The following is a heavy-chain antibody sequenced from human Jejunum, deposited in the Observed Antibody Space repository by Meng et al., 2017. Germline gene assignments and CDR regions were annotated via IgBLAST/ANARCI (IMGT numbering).Heavy chain of an antibody. V-gene: IGHV2-5*02. CDR3: AHRSLGYISGWDNSVFDY. CDR2: IYWDDDK. D-gene: IGHD6-19*01. Sequence: QITLKDSGPTLVKPTQTLPLTCTFSGFSLSTSGVGVGWIRQPPGKALEWLAVIYWDDDKRYSPSLKSRLTINKDTSKNQVVLTMTNMDLVDTGTYYCAHRSLGYISGWDNSVFDYWGQGTLVTVSS. CDR1: GFSLSTSGVG. J-gene: IGHJ4*02.